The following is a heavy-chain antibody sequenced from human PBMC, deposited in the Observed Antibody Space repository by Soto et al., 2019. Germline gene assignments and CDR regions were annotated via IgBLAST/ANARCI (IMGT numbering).Heavy chain of an antibody. Sequence: SETLSLTCTVSGGSISSYYCSWIRQPPGKGLEWIGYIYYSGSTNYNPSLKSRVTISVDTSKNQFSLKLSSVTAADTAVYYCARERNYYDSLYYFDYWGQGTLVTVSS. D-gene: IGHD3-22*01. CDR1: GGSISSYY. J-gene: IGHJ4*02. V-gene: IGHV4-59*01. CDR3: ARERNYYDSLYYFDY. CDR2: IYYSGST.